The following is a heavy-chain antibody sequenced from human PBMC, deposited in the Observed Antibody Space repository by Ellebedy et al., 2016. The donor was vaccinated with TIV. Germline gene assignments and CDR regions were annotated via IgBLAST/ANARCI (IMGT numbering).Heavy chain of an antibody. CDR2: IYSGGAA. D-gene: IGHD3-10*01. CDR3: ASDWRMDRGIIKSVSDF. Sequence: PGGSLRLSCAASGFTVITDYMSWVRQAPGKGLEWVSTIYSGGAAYHGDSVKGRFTISRDNSKNTLHLQMNSLRVEDTAVYYCASDWRMDRGIIKSVSDFWGQGILVTVSS. CDR1: GFTVITDY. V-gene: IGHV3-66*02. J-gene: IGHJ4*02.